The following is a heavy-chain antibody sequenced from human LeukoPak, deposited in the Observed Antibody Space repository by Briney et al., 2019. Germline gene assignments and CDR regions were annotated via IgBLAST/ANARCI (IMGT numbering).Heavy chain of an antibody. CDR3: ARDYHDSSGGIYYYGMDV. Sequence: SVKVSCKASGGTFSSYAISWVRQAPGQGLEWMGGIIPIFGTANYAQKLQGRVTITADESTSTAYMELRSLRSEDTAVYYCARDYHDSSGGIYYYGMDVWGQGTTVTVSS. V-gene: IGHV1-69*13. J-gene: IGHJ6*02. CDR1: GGTFSSYA. D-gene: IGHD3-22*01. CDR2: IIPIFGTA.